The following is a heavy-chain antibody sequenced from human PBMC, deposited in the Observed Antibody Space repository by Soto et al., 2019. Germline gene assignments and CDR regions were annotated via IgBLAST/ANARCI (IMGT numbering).Heavy chain of an antibody. CDR3: VKWHTSNFDSLPFTGFDF. D-gene: IGHD3-22*01. V-gene: IGHV3-23*01. CDR1: GFTFSDSV. Sequence: GGSLRLSCVGSGFTFSDSVMAWVRQAPGKGLKWLSVMSGDGRTRYALSVTGRFTISRDNSKNTLYLQMRSLRAEDAAAYYCVKWHTSNFDSLPFTGFDFWGQGTQVT. CDR2: MSGDGRT. J-gene: IGHJ4*02.